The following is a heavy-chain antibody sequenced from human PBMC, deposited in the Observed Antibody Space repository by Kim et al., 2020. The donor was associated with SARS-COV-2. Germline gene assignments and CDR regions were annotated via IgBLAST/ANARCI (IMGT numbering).Heavy chain of an antibody. V-gene: IGHV4-34*01. Sequence: GTSYSRSLKGRVTMSLDTSTNEYFLKLTSVTAADTAIYYCARGRLNFDFWGQGSQVTVSS. CDR3: ARGRLNFDF. CDR2: GT. J-gene: IGHJ4*02.